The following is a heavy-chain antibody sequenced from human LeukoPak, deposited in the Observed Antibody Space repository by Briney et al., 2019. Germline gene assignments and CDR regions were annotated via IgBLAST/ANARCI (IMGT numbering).Heavy chain of an antibody. J-gene: IGHJ6*02. CDR1: GFTFSSYG. V-gene: IGHV3-30*18. D-gene: IGHD3-10*02. CDR2: ISYDGSNK. CDR3: AKGMFGEFSYGMDV. Sequence: GGSLRLSCAASGFTFSSYGMHWVRQAPGKGLEWVAVISYDGSNKYYADSVKGRFTISRDNSENTLYLQMNSLRAEDTAVYYCAKGMFGEFSYGMDVWGQGTTVTVSS.